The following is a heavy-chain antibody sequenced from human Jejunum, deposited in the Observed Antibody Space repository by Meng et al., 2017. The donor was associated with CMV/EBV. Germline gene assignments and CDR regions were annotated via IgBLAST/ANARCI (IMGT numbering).Heavy chain of an antibody. D-gene: IGHD2-2*02. CDR2: ISPTDAS. J-gene: IGHJ4*02. CDR1: TSSSHG. CDR3: VRGRCTKTSCYTGALDH. V-gene: IGHV4-4*02. Sequence: TSSSHGWCMVRQAPGKGLEWIAEISPTDASNYNPSLKSRVTISVDYSKSQFSLMMTSVTAADTAIYYCVRGRCTKTSCYTGALDHWGPGTLVTVSS.